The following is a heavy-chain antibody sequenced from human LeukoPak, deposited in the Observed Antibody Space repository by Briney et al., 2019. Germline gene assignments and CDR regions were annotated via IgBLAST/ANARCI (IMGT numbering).Heavy chain of an antibody. CDR2: IYYSGST. Sequence: SETLSLTCTVSGGSISSTSYYWSWIRQPPGKGLEWIGYIYYSGSTNYNPSLKSRVTISVDTSKNQFSLKLSSVTAADTAVYYCARYYDSSGLRYWGQGTLVTVSS. V-gene: IGHV4-61*01. CDR3: ARYYDSSGLRY. J-gene: IGHJ4*02. D-gene: IGHD3-22*01. CDR1: GGSISSTSYY.